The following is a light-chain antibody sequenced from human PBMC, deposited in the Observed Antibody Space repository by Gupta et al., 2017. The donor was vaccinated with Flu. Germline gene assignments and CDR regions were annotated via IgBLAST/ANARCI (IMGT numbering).Light chain of an antibody. J-gene: IGKJ1*01. V-gene: IGKV3-11*01. CDR1: QSVSSY. CDR2: DAS. CDR3: QQRSNCPRT. Sequence: EIVLTQSPATLSVSPGERATLSCRASQSVSSYLAWYQQKPGQAPRLLIYDASNRATGIPAWFSGSGSGTDFTLTISLLEPEDFAFYYWQQRSNCPRTFGQGTKVEIK.